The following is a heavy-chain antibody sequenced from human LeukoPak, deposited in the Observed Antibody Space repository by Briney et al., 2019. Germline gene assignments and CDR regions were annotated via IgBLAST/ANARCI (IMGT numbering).Heavy chain of an antibody. V-gene: IGHV3-30*01. CDR2: ISYDGSNK. CDR3: ARDHIEYYYYYMDV. CDR1: GFTFSSYA. J-gene: IGHJ6*03. D-gene: IGHD2-21*01. Sequence: PGGSLRLSCAASGFTFSSYAMHRVRQAPGKGLEWVAVISYDGSNKYYADSVKGRFTISRDNSKNTLYLQMNSLRAEDTAVYYCARDHIEYYYYYMDVWGKGTTVTVSS.